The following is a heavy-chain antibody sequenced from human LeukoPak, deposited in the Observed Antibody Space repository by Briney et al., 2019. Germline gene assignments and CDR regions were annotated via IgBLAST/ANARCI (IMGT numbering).Heavy chain of an antibody. D-gene: IGHD3-9*01. J-gene: IGHJ5*02. V-gene: IGHV1-69*01. CDR1: GGTFSSYA. CDR2: IIPIFGTA. CDR3: ARSYFDVLTNYYMWLAP. Sequence: SVKVSCKASGGTFSSYALSWVRQAPGQGLEWMGGIIPIFGTANYAQKFQGRVTITADESTSKAYMELSSLRSEDTAVYYCARSYFDVLTNYYMWLAPWGQGTLVTVSS.